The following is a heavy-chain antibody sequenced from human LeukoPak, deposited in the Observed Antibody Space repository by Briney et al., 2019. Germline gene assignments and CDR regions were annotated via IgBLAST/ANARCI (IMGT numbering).Heavy chain of an antibody. V-gene: IGHV3-33*01. J-gene: IGHJ6*02. CDR2: IWYDGSNK. D-gene: IGHD2-8*02. CDR3: ARGRWDTGGLHGLDV. CDR1: GFTFSSFG. Sequence: GGSLRLSCAASGFTFSSFGMHWVRQAPGKGLEWVAVIWYDGSNKYYADSVKGRFTISRDNSQHTLYLQGNNLRAEDTAVYCCARGRWDTGGLHGLDVWGQGTTVTVSS.